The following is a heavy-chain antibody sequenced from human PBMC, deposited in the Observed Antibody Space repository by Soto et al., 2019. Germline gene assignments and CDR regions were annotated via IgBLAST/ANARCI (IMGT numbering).Heavy chain of an antibody. CDR3: ARDQPGYSYGYGLGY. D-gene: IGHD5-18*01. CDR1: GFTFSSYS. V-gene: IGHV3-21*01. CDR2: ISSSSSYI. J-gene: IGHJ4*02. Sequence: XXSLRLSFAASGFTFSSYSMHWVPQAPGKGLEWVSYISSSSSYIYYADSVKGRFTISRDNAKNSLYLQMNSLRAEDTAVYYCARDQPGYSYGYGLGYWGQGTLVTVSS.